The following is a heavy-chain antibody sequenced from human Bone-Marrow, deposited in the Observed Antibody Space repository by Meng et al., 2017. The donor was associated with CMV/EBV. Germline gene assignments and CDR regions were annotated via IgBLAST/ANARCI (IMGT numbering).Heavy chain of an antibody. CDR3: ATSLD. CDR2: ISSRSHI. J-gene: IGHJ4*02. Sequence: GESLKISCAASGFTFSSYSMNWVRQAPGKGLEWVSSISSRSHIYYADSVKGRFTISRDNAKNSLYLQMNSLRAEDTAVYYCATSLDWGQGTLVTVSS. CDR1: GFTFSSYS. V-gene: IGHV3-21*04.